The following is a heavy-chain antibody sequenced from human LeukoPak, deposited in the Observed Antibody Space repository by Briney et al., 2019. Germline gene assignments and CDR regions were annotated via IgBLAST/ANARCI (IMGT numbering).Heavy chain of an antibody. CDR3: ASPSSLLSFDY. D-gene: IGHD3-16*02. CDR1: GGSFSGYY. CDR2: ITHRGST. V-gene: IGHV4-34*01. Sequence: SETLSLTCAVYGGSFSGYYWTWVRQPPGKGLEWIGEITHRGSTNYNPSLRSRATISVDTSKNQFSLKVRSVAAADTAVYYCASPSSLLSFDYWGQGSLVTVSS. J-gene: IGHJ4*02.